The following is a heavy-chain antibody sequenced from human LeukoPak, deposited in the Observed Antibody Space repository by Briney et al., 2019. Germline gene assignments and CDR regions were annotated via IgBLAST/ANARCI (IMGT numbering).Heavy chain of an antibody. V-gene: IGHV3-30-3*01. CDR3: ARPIDNGAGSYYFEY. CDR1: GFSFHYYA. J-gene: IGHJ4*02. D-gene: IGHD3-10*01. Sequence: GGSLRLSCAASGFSFHYYAIHWVRQAPGKGLEWVAVISYDGSNQYYADSVKGRFTISSDNSKKMLSLQMNSLRPEDSAVYYCARPIDNGAGSYYFEYWGQGTLVTVSS. CDR2: ISYDGSNQ.